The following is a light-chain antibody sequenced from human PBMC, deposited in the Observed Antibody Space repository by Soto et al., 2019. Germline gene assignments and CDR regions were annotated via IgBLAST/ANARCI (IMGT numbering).Light chain of an antibody. Sequence: QSVLTQPASVSGSPGQSITISCTGTSSDVGGYNYVSWYQQHPGKAPKLMIYDVSNRPSGVSNRFSGSKSGNTASLTISGPHAWEEDDYYCPSYTSPSTPDVFGTGTKLTAL. CDR2: DVS. J-gene: IGLJ1*01. V-gene: IGLV2-14*01. CDR1: SSDVGGYNY. CDR3: PSYTSPSTPDV.